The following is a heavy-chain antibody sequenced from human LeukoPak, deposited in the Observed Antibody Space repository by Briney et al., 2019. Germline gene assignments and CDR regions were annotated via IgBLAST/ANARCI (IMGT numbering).Heavy chain of an antibody. CDR1: GGSISSYY. D-gene: IGHD2-8*01. CDR3: AREMGSTVDY. Sequence: PSETLSLTCTVSGGSISSYYWSWIRQPPGKGLEWIGYIYYSGSTNYNPSLKSRVTISVDTSKNQFSLKLSSVTAADTAVYYCAREMGSTVDYWGQGTLVTVSS. J-gene: IGHJ4*02. CDR2: IYYSGST. V-gene: IGHV4-59*01.